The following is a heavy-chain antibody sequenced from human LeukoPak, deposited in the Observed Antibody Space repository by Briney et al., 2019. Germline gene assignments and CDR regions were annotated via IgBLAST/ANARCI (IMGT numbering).Heavy chain of an antibody. CDR1: GGSISSYS. CDR2: VYYTGSI. D-gene: IGHD3-10*01. Sequence: PSETLSLTCTVSGGSISSYSWSWVRQPPGKGLEWAGYVYYTGSINYNPSLKSRVTISVDTSKNQFSLKLSSVTAADTAVYYCARGSSSGSYHPLDPWGQGTLVTVSS. CDR3: ARGSSSGSYHPLDP. V-gene: IGHV4-59*01. J-gene: IGHJ5*02.